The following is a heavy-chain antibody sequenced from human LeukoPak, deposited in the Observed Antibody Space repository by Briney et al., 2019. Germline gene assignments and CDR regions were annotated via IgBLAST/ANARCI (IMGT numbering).Heavy chain of an antibody. J-gene: IGHJ4*02. Sequence: ASVKVSCKASGYTFTGYYMHWVRQAPGQGLEWMGWINPNSGGTNYAQRFQGRVTMTRDTSISTAYMELSRLRSDDTAVYYCASERNYYDTSGYYYAGVDYWGQGTLVTVSS. CDR1: GYTFTGYY. CDR2: INPNSGGT. D-gene: IGHD3-22*01. CDR3: ASERNYYDTSGYYYAGVDY. V-gene: IGHV1-2*02.